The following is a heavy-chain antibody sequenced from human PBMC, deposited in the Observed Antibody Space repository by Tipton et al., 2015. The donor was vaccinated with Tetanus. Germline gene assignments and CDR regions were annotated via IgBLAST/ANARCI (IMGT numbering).Heavy chain of an antibody. J-gene: IGHJ5*02. Sequence: TLSLTCTVSGGSISTYDWNWIRQPAGKGLEWIGTVFHSGTTYYNPSLKSRVTISVDTSKNQFSLKLTSVTPADTAMYYCARDHRLSASYAGWFDPWGQGTLVAVSS. V-gene: IGHV4-59*01. D-gene: IGHD2-8*01. CDR1: GGSISTYD. CDR3: ARDHRLSASYAGWFDP. CDR2: VFHSGTT.